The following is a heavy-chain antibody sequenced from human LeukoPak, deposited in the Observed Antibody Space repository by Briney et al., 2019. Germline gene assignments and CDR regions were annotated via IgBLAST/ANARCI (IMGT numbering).Heavy chain of an antibody. D-gene: IGHD3-10*01. CDR3: AALWFGERRFWYYYYYMDV. CDR1: GYTFTSYG. V-gene: IGHV1-18*01. CDR2: ISAYNGNT. J-gene: IGHJ6*03. Sequence: AASVKVSCKASGYTFTSYGISWVRQAPGQGLEWMGWISAYNGNTNYAQKLQGRVTMTTDTSTSTAYMELRSLRSEDTAVYYCAALWFGERRFWYYYYYMDVWGKGTTVTVSS.